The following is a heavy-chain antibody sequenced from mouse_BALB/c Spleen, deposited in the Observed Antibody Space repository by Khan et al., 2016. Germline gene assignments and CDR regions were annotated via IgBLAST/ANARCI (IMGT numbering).Heavy chain of an antibody. D-gene: IGHD2-12*01. V-gene: IGHV2-6-7*01. Sequence: QVQLQQSGPGLVAPSQSLSITCTVSGFSLTGYGVNWVRQPPGKGLEWLGMIWGDGSTDYNSALKSRLSISKDNHKSQAFIKMNSLQTDDKARYSWARDRVYVFASWGQGTLVTVSA. J-gene: IGHJ3*01. CDR3: ARDRVYVFAS. CDR1: GFSLTGYG. CDR2: IWGDGST.